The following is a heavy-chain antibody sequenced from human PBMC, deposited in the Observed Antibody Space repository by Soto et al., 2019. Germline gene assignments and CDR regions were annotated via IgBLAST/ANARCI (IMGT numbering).Heavy chain of an antibody. CDR1: GYTFTNYW. CDR2: IYPGDSDT. J-gene: IGHJ6*02. CDR3: ASHYSGTPQVSSSGMDV. V-gene: IGHV5-51*01. Sequence: GESLKISCEASGYTFTNYWIGWVRQMPGTGLEWMGIIYPGDSDTRYSPSFQGQVTISADKSISTAYLQWSSLKASDTAMYYCASHYSGTPQVSSSGMDVWGQGTTVTVSS. D-gene: IGHD1-1*01.